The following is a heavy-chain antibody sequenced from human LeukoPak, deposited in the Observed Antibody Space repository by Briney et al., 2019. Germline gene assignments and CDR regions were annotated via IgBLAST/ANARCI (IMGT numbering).Heavy chain of an antibody. CDR3: TRAVVTTMIVVVTPLYYFDY. CDR1: GFTFGDYA. CDR2: IRGKAYGGTT. Sequence: GGSLRLSCTASGFTFGDYAMSWVRQAPGKGLEWVGFIRGKAYGGTTECAASVKGRFTISRDDSKSIAYLQMNSLKTEDTAVYYCTRAVVTTMIVVVTPLYYFDYWGQGTLVTVSS. D-gene: IGHD3-22*01. V-gene: IGHV3-49*04. J-gene: IGHJ4*02.